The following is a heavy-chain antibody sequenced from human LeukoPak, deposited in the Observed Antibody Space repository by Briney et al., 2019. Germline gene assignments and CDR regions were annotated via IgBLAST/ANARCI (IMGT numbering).Heavy chain of an antibody. Sequence: ASVKVSCKGSGYTFTGYYMHWVRQAPGQGLEWMGRINPNSGGTNYAQKFQGRVTMTRDTSISTAYMELSRLRSDDTAVYYCARVHLSSYNPLRFDYWGQGTLVTVSS. V-gene: IGHV1-2*06. D-gene: IGHD1-1*01. CDR2: INPNSGGT. J-gene: IGHJ4*02. CDR1: GYTFTGYY. CDR3: ARVHLSSYNPLRFDY.